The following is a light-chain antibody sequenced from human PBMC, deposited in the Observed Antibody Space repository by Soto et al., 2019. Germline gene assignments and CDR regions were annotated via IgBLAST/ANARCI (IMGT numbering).Light chain of an antibody. V-gene: IGKV4-1*01. Sequence: DIVMTQSPDSLAVSLDERATINCKSSQSVLYSSNNKNYLAWYQQKPGQPPKLLISWASTRESGVPDRFSGSGSGTDFTLTISSLQAEDVAVYYCQQYYITPLTFGPGTKVDIK. CDR3: QQYYITPLT. CDR2: WAS. J-gene: IGKJ3*01. CDR1: QSVLYSSNNKNY.